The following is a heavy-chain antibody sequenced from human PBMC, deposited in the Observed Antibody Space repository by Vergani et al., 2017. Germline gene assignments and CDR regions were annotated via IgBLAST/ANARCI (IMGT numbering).Heavy chain of an antibody. CDR3: ARALSSGWSKSAFDI. D-gene: IGHD6-19*01. CDR1: GYTFTDYY. Sequence: QVQLVQSGAEVKKPGASVKVSCKASGYTFTDYYMHWVRQAPGQGLEWMGWISAYNGNTNYAQKLQGRVTMTTDTSTSTAYMELRSLRSDDTAVYYCARALSSGWSKSAFDIWGQGTMVTVSS. J-gene: IGHJ3*02. CDR2: ISAYNGNT. V-gene: IGHV1-18*01.